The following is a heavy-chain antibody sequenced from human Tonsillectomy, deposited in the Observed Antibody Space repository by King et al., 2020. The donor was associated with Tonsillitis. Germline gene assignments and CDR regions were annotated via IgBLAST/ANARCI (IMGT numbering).Heavy chain of an antibody. V-gene: IGHV3-30*04. Sequence: VQLVESGGGVVQPGRSLRLSCAASGFTFSSYAMHWVRQAPGKGLEWVALISYDGSKKNYADSVKGRFTISGDNSKKTLYLQMNSLGAEDTAVYSFARESIHYDILTGYYSSFGFDYWGQGTLVTVSS. CDR2: ISYDGSKK. CDR3: ARESIHYDILTGYYSSFGFDY. J-gene: IGHJ4*02. CDR1: GFTFSSYA. D-gene: IGHD3-9*01.